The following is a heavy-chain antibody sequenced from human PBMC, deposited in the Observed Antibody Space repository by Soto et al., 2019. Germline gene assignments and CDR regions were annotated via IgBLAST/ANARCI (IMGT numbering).Heavy chain of an antibody. V-gene: IGHV1-8*01. Sequence: QVQRVQSGAEVKKPGASVKVSCKASGYTFTSYDINWVRQATRQGLEWMGWMNPNSGNTGYAQKFRGRVTMTRNTSISTAYMELSSLRSEDTAVYYCARERTGTTSMDVWGPGTTVTVSS. J-gene: IGHJ6*02. CDR2: MNPNSGNT. CDR1: GYTFTSYD. D-gene: IGHD1-1*01. CDR3: ARERTGTTSMDV.